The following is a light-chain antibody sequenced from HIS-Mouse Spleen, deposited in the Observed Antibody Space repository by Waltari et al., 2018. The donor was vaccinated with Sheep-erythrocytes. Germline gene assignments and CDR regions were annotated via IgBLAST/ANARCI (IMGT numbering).Light chain of an antibody. CDR1: SSDVGSYNL. CDR2: EGS. CDR3: CSYAGSSTPWV. J-gene: IGLJ3*02. V-gene: IGLV2-23*01. Sequence: QSALTQPASVSGSPGQSITISCTGTSSDVGSYNLVSWYQQHPGKAPKLMIYEGSKRPSGVSNRFSGSKSGNTASLKISGLQAEDEADYYCCSYAGSSTPWVFGGGTKLTVL.